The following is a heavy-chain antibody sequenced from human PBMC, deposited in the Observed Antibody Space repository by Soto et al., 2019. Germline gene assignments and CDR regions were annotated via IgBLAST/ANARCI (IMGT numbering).Heavy chain of an antibody. CDR3: ARGWGYDSTDYYYAY. CDR1: GGSFNRHT. Sequence: QVQLVQSGAEVRKPGSSVRVSCKASGGSFNRHTISWVRQAPGQGLEWMGGIIPIFGTANHAPKFQGRVTIISDESTRTVYMELSSLRSDDTDIYYCARGWGYDSTDYYYAYWGQGTLVIVSS. CDR2: IIPIFGTA. D-gene: IGHD3-22*01. V-gene: IGHV1-69*01. J-gene: IGHJ4*02.